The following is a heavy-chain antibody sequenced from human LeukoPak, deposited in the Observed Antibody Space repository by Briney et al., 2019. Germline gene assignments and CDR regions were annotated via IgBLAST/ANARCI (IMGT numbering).Heavy chain of an antibody. V-gene: IGHV3-69-1*01. CDR1: EFTFSDYA. CDR2: FSTTGDI. CDR3: ARDHNWGFDY. Sequence: GGSLRLSCAASEFTFSDYAMSWARQAPGKGLEWISYFSTTGDIFYGDSVKGRFTISRDNAKNSLYLQMDSLRAEDTAVYYCARDHNWGFDYWGQGALVSVSS. D-gene: IGHD7-27*01. J-gene: IGHJ4*02.